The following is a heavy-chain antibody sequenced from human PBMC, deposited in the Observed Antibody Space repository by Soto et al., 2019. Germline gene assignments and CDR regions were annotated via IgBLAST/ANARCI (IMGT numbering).Heavy chain of an antibody. Sequence: EVQVLATGGGLIQPGGSLRLSCAASGFTVNSNYMSWVRQAPGEGLQWVSITNTGGTTYYADSVKGRFTVSRDNSKNTLYLQMNILRAEDTAVYYCAKGDGFILAVWGQGTTVSVSS. J-gene: IGHJ6*02. D-gene: IGHD1-26*01. V-gene: IGHV3-53*02. CDR1: GFTVNSNY. CDR2: TNTGGTT. CDR3: AKGDGFILAV.